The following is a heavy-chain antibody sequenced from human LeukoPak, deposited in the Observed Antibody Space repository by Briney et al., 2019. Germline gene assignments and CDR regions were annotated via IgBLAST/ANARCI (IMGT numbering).Heavy chain of an antibody. V-gene: IGHV4-31*03. D-gene: IGHD1-26*01. CDR1: GDSISGSGYY. Sequence: SETLSLTCTVSGDSISGSGYYWSWIRQHPGERLEWIGYIFYSGSTYYNPSLKSRVTISVDTSKNQFSLKLSSVTAADTAVYYCARASGTYYVSYWGQGTLVTVSS. J-gene: IGHJ4*02. CDR2: IFYSGST. CDR3: ARASGTYYVSY.